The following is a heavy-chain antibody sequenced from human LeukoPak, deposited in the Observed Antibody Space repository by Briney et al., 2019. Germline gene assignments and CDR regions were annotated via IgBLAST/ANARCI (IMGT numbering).Heavy chain of an antibody. CDR1: GFTFSTYA. D-gene: IGHD4-23*01. V-gene: IGHV3-23*01. CDR3: AKESSWGTVVTPGGPSA. Sequence: GGSLRLSCAASGFTFSTYAMSWVRQAPGKGLEWVSSISGSGGSTFYADSVKGRFTISRDNSKNTLSLQMNSLRVEDTAVYYCAKESSWGTVVTPGGPSAWGQEILVTVSS. J-gene: IGHJ5*02. CDR2: ISGSGGST.